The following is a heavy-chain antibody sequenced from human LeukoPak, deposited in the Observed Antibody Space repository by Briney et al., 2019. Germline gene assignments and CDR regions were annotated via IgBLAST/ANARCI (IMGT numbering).Heavy chain of an antibody. J-gene: IGHJ4*01. Sequence: GGSLRLSCAASGFTFSSYAMSGVRQAPGKGVEWVSAISGSGGSTYYADSVKGRYTISRDNSKNTLYLQMNSLRAEDTAVYYCAKDKAAARYDDCSQPTPVTVSS. CDR3: AKDKAAARYDD. D-gene: IGHD6-13*01. CDR2: ISGSGGST. CDR1: GFTFSSYA. V-gene: IGHV3-23*01.